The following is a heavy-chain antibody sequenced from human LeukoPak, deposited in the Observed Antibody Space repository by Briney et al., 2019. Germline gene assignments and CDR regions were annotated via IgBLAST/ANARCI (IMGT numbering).Heavy chain of an antibody. J-gene: IGHJ6*04. CDR2: ISGSGSTI. V-gene: IGHV3-48*03. D-gene: IGHD3-10*02. Sequence: PGGSLRLSCAASGFTFSSYEMNWVRQAPGKGLEWISYISGSGSTIYYADSVKGRFTISRDNAKNSLYLQMNSLRAEDTAVYYCAELGITMIGGVWGKGTTVTISS. CDR1: GFTFSSYE. CDR3: AELGITMIGGV.